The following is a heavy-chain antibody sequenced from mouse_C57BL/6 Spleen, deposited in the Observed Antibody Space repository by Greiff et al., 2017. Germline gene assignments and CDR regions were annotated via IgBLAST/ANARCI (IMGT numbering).Heavy chain of an antibody. CDR2: INPSNGGT. J-gene: IGHJ4*01. CDR1: GYTFTSYW. V-gene: IGHV1-53*01. D-gene: IGHD1-1*01. CDR3: ARSPTVVATPYAMDY. Sequence: QVQLQQPGTELVKPGASVKLSCKASGYTFTSYWMHWVKQRPGQGLEWIGNINPSNGGTNYNEKFKSKATLTVDKSSSTAYMQLSSLTSEDSAVYYCARSPTVVATPYAMDYWGQGTSVTVSS.